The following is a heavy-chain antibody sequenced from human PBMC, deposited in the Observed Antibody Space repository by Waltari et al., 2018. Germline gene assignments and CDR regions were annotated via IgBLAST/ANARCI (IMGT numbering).Heavy chain of an antibody. V-gene: IGHV3-7*01. D-gene: IGHD6-6*01. CDR3: ARGGSSGYFDY. Sequence: EVQLVESGGGLVKPGGSLRLHCAASGFTFSSYWMSWVRQAPGKGLEWVANIKQDGSEKYYVDSVKGRFTISRDNAKNSLYLQMNSLRAEDTAVYYCARGGSSGYFDYWGQGTLVTVSS. J-gene: IGHJ4*02. CDR1: GFTFSSYW. CDR2: IKQDGSEK.